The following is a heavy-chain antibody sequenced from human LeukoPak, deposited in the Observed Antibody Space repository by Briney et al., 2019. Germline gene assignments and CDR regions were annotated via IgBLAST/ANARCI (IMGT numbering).Heavy chain of an antibody. D-gene: IGHD3-9*01. CDR3: ARGGVLRYFDWLLPDYFDY. V-gene: IGHV4-34*01. J-gene: IGHJ4*02. Sequence: LETLSLTYAVYGGSFSGYYWSWIRQPPGKGLEWIGEINHSGSTNYNPSLKSRVTISVDTSKNQFSLKLSSVTAADTAVYYCARGGVLRYFDWLLPDYFDYWGQGTLVTVSS. CDR2: INHSGST. CDR1: GGSFSGYY.